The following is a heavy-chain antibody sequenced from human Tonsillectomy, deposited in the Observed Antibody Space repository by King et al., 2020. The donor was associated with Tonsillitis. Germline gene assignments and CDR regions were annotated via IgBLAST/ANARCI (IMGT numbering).Heavy chain of an antibody. Sequence: VQLVESGGGVVQPGRSLRLSCAASGFAFSYYGMHWVRQAPGKGLEWVAVIWYDGSKRYYADSVKGRFTLSRDNSKNTLYLQMNSLRAEDTAVYYCARDPGVAAAAAEEDYYYGMDVWGQGTTVIVSS. CDR1: GFAFSYYG. CDR3: ARDPGVAAAAAEEDYYYGMDV. J-gene: IGHJ6*02. CDR2: IWYDGSKR. V-gene: IGHV3-33*08. D-gene: IGHD6-13*01.